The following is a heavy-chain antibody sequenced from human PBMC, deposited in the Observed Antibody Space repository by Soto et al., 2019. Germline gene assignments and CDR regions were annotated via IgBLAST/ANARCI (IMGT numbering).Heavy chain of an antibody. CDR2: ISYDGSRK. CDR3: ARNPSGAYSYVDY. CDR1: RFTFSTYA. Sequence: SGGSLTLSCAASRFTFSTYAMHWVRQSPGKGLEWVAVISYDGSRKNYTDSVRGRFTISRDNSKNTLSLQMNNLRPEDTAVYYCARNPSGAYSYVDYWGQGTQVTVSS. D-gene: IGHD5-18*01. J-gene: IGHJ4*02. V-gene: IGHV3-30-3*01.